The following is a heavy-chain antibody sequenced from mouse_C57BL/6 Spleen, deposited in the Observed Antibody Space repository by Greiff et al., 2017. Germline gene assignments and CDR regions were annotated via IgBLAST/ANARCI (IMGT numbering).Heavy chain of an antibody. J-gene: IGHJ2*01. CDR1: GFTFSDYG. CDR3: ARREDSNYGGSYFDY. CDR2: ISSGSSTI. D-gene: IGHD2-5*01. V-gene: IGHV5-17*01. Sequence: EVQRVESGGGLVKPGGSLKLSCAASGFTFSDYGMHWVRQAPEKGLEWVAYISSGSSTIYYADTVKGRFTISRDNAKNTLFLQMTSLRSEDTAMYYCARREDSNYGGSYFDYWGQGTTLTVSS.